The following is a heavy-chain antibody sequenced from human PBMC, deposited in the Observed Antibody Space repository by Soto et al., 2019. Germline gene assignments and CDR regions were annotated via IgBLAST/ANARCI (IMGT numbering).Heavy chain of an antibody. J-gene: IGHJ2*01. CDR1: GGSISSSNW. CDR2: IYHSGST. V-gene: IGHV4-4*02. D-gene: IGHD3-16*02. CDR3: ATRCRPYDSVWGSYRNWYFDL. Sequence: QVQLQESGPGLVKPSGTLSLTCAVSGGSISSSNWWSWVRQPPGKGLEWIGEIYHSGSTNYNPSLKSRVTIAVANSKKQFPLKLSSVTAADTAVYYCATRCRPYDSVWGSYRNWYFDLWGRGTLVTVSS.